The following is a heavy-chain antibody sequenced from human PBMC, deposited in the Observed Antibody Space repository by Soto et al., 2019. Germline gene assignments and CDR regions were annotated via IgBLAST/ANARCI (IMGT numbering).Heavy chain of an antibody. V-gene: IGHV4-4*02. D-gene: IGHD3-16*01. Sequence: QVHLEESGPRLVKPSGTLSLTCAVSSGSISSNWWSWVRQPPGKGLEWIGEIYHSGSTNYNPSLQSRVTISVDKSSTYFSLDLSSVTAADTAVYYCSSQTYSYAWHHWGQGIQVTVSS. CDR3: SSQTYSYAWHH. CDR1: SGSISSNW. J-gene: IGHJ5*02. CDR2: IYHSGST.